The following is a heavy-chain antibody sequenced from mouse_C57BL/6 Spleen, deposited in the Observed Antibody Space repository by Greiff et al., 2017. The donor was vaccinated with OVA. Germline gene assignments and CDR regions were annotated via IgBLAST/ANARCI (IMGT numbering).Heavy chain of an antibody. V-gene: IGHV1-47*01. CDR2: FHPYNDDT. D-gene: IGHD2-5*01. CDR3: ARGRSNSGAMDY. Sequence: VQVVESGAELVKPGASVKMSCKASGYTFTTYPIEWMKQNHGKSLEWIGNFHPYNDDTKYNEKFKGKATLTVEKSSSTVYLELSRLTSDDSAVYYCARGRSNSGAMDYWGQGTSVTVSS. CDR1: GYTFTTYP. J-gene: IGHJ4*01.